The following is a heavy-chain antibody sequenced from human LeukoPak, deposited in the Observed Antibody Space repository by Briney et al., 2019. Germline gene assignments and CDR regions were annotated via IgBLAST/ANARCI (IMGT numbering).Heavy chain of an antibody. CDR2: INPAGCST. Sequence: ASVKVSCKASGYTFTSYYIHWVRHAPGHGHEWMGIINPAGCSTTYAQKFQGSRLTLTRDTSTSTVYMELSSLRSEDTAVYYCARGRGVHDSHTYDYFDYWGQGSLVTVSS. CDR3: ARGRGVHDSHTYDYFDY. CDR1: GYTFTSYY. D-gene: IGHD3-22*01. V-gene: IGHV1-46*01. J-gene: IGHJ4*02.